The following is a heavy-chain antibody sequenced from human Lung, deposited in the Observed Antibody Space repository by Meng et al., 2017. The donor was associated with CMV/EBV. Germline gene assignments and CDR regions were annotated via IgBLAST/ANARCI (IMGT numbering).Heavy chain of an antibody. Sequence: AXVXVSCKASGYTFTAHYFHWVRQAPEQGLEWMGWIHPHRGDTNYAQQFQGRVTLTRDTSINTGYMELTRLTSDDTAVYYCARDNNWGPDYWGQGTLVTVSS. CDR3: ARDNNWGPDY. J-gene: IGHJ4*02. D-gene: IGHD7-27*01. V-gene: IGHV1-2*02. CDR1: GYTFTAHY. CDR2: IHPHRGDT.